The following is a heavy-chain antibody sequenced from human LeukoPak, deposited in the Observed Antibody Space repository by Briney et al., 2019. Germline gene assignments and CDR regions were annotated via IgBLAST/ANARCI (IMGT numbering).Heavy chain of an antibody. CDR2: INTNTGNP. D-gene: IGHD6-19*01. CDR3: ARDLAVPGTARGY. CDR1: GYTFSAYD. V-gene: IGHV7-4-1*01. J-gene: IGHJ4*02. Sequence: GASVKVCCKASGYTFSAYDIRWMRQAPGQGLEWMGGINTNTGNPTYAQGFTGRFVFSLDSSVSTAYLQIDSVEAEDTAVYFCARDLAVPGTARGYWGQGTLVTVSS.